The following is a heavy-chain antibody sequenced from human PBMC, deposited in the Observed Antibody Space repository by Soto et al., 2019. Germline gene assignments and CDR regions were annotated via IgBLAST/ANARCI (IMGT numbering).Heavy chain of an antibody. CDR2: ISSDGSYI. J-gene: IGHJ4*02. CDR1: GFSFSGSS. V-gene: IGHV3-21*01. D-gene: IGHD3-22*01. CDR3: ASSSSWYYFY. Sequence: GGSLRLSCVASGFSFSGSSMNWVRQAPGKGPEWVSAISSDGSYIKYADSVKGRFTISRDNAKSSLYLQMNSLRVDDTAVYYCASSSSWYYFYWGQGTLVTVSS.